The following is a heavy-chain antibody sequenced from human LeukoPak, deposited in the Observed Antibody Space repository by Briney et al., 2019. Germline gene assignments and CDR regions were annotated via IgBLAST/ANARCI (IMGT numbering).Heavy chain of an antibody. V-gene: IGHV4-4*02. Sequence: SGTLSLTCAVSGGSISSSNWWSWVRQPPGKGLEWIGNIYHSGRTHYNPSLKSRVTIFVDTSKNQFSLKLSSVTATDRAVYYCARHLTSEYSSGWYYVDYWGQGTLVTVSS. CDR1: GGSISSSNW. D-gene: IGHD6-19*01. CDR2: IYHSGRT. J-gene: IGHJ4*02. CDR3: ARHLTSEYSSGWYYVDY.